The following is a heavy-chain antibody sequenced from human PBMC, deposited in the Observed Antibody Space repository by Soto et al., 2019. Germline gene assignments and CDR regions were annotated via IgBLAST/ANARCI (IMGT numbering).Heavy chain of an antibody. Sequence: TSVKVSCKASGYSCTNNDVSWGRQAPRQRLEWMASIDAANGNTKYPQKLHGRVTINRDTSASTAYMELRRPRSEDTAVYSCPRDVEMLGRGHSWPMDYWRQGPLVSVTS. D-gene: IGHD2-15*01. CDR3: PRDVEMLGRGHSWPMDY. V-gene: IGHV1-3*01. CDR1: GYSCTNND. CDR2: IDAANGNT. J-gene: IGHJ4*02.